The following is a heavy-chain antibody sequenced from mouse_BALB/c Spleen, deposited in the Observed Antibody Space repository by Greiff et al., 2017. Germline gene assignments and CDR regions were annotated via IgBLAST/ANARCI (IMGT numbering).Heavy chain of an antibody. CDR2: IFPGSGST. D-gene: IGHD2-2*01. CDR1: GYTFSSYW. CDR3: ARKYYGYDRGYYFDD. J-gene: IGHJ2*01. V-gene: IGHV1-9*01. Sequence: QVQLQQSGAELMKPGASVKISCKATGYTFSSYWIEWVKQRPGHGLEWIGEIFPGSGSTNYNEKFKGKATFTADTSSNTAYMQLSSLTSEDSAVYYYARKYYGYDRGYYFDDWGQGTTLTVSS.